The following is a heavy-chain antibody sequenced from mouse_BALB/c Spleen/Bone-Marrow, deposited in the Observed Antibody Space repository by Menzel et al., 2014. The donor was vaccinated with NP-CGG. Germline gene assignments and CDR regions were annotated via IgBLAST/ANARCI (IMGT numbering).Heavy chain of an antibody. D-gene: IGHD2-1*01. CDR3: ARSHFYGNYFDY. Sequence: EVQPVESGGGLVQPGGSRNLSCAASGFTFSNFGMHWFRQSPEKGLEWVAFVSTGSTIIYYADTVKGRFTISRDNPENTLFLQMTSLRSEDTAIYYCARSHFYGNYFDYWGQGTTLTVSS. CDR1: GFTFSNFG. V-gene: IGHV5-17*02. CDR2: VSTGSTII. J-gene: IGHJ2*01.